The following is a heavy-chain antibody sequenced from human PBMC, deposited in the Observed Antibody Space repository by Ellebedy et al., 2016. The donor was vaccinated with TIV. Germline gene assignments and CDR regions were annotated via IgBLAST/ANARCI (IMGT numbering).Heavy chain of an antibody. CDR1: GGSASRRSYY. CDR2: IYSSGST. D-gene: IGHD4-23*01. CDR3: TYGINSDAFDV. V-gene: IGHV4-61*03. Sequence: SETLSLTXTVSGGSASRRSYYWSWIRQSPWKGLEWIGYIYSSGSTKYNPSLKSRLTISADTSKKHFSLKLNSATAADTAMYYCTYGINSDAFDVWGHGTMVTVSS. J-gene: IGHJ3*01.